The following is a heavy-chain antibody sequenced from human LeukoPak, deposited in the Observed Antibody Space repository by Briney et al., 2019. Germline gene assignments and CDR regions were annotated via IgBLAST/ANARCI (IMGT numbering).Heavy chain of an antibody. J-gene: IGHJ4*02. CDR3: ARNRAAWYWNDDDSLDY. Sequence: GGSLRLSCAASGFTFSSYGMHWVRQAPGKGLEWVAVIWYDGSNKYYADSVKGRFTISRDNSKNTLYLQMNSLRAEDTAVYYCARNRAAWYWNDDDSLDYWGQETLATVSS. CDR2: IWYDGSNK. D-gene: IGHD1-1*01. V-gene: IGHV3-33*01. CDR1: GFTFSSYG.